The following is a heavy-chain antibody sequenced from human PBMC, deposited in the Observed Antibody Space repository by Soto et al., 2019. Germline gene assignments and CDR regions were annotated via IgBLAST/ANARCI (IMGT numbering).Heavy chain of an antibody. Sequence: QVQLVQSGAEMKKPGSSVRVSCKTSGGTFRTPCIAWVRQAPGQGLEWMGRIFPLLGRTSYAKKFQGRVTMTADRSTGTAYMELNSLRSEDTAVYYCAGGDVDCWGQGTLVTVSS. D-gene: IGHD3-16*01. V-gene: IGHV1-69*02. CDR3: AGGDVDC. J-gene: IGHJ4*02. CDR1: GGTFRTPC. CDR2: IFPLLGRT.